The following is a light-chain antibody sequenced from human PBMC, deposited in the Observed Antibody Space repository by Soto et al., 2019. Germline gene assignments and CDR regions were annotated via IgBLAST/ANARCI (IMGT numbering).Light chain of an antibody. CDR2: DVS. CDR3: STYTRSSTSDVV. J-gene: IGLJ2*01. CDR1: GGHVGGYNY. V-gene: IGLV2-14*03. Sequence: QSALTQPASVSGSPGQPITIPCTGTGGHVGGYNYVSWYQRHPGKAPKLMIYDVSNRPSGVSNCFSGSKSGNTASLTNSGLQAKDEADYYCSTYTRSSTSDVVFGGGTKLTVL.